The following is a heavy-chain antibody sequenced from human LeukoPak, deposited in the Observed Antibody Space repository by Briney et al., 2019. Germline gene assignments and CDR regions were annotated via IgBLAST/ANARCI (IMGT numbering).Heavy chain of an antibody. CDR1: GGSISSYY. J-gene: IGHJ3*02. D-gene: IGHD3-22*01. Sequence: SETLSLTCTVYGGSISSYYCSWIRQPPGKGLEWIAYIYYRGSTNYNPSLKSRATISVDTSKNQFSLRLSSVTAADTAVYYCARHAAYYYDSSGYYWSDAFDIWGQGTMVTVSS. CDR3: ARHAAYYYDSSGYYWSDAFDI. CDR2: IYYRGST. V-gene: IGHV4-59*01.